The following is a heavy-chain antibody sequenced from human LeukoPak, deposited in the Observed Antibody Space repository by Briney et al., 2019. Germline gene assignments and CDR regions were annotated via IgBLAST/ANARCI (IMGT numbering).Heavy chain of an antibody. CDR3: AKDAQRGFDYSNSLQN. CDR2: IWSDGSDK. CDR1: GFTFSHYG. Sequence: GGSLRLSCAASGFTFSHYGMHWVRQTPGAGLEWVAVIWSDGSDKYYAKSVKGRFTISRDNSKNSLFLQMNSLGAEDTAVYYCAKDAQRGFDYSNSLQNWGQGILVTVSS. V-gene: IGHV3-33*06. J-gene: IGHJ1*01. D-gene: IGHD4-11*01.